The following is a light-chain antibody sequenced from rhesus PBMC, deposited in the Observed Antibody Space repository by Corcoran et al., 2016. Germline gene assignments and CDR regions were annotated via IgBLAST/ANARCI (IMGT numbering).Light chain of an antibody. CDR2: RAS. V-gene: IGKV1S9*01. CDR1: QSLSNY. CDR3: QQGYSYPLT. J-gene: IGKJ4*01. Sequence: DIQMTQSPSSLSASVGDRVTITCQASQSLSNYLNWYQQKTGKILKLLHYRASRLQSGIPSRFSGSGSGTDFTLTISSLQPEDFATYYCQQGYSYPLTFGGGTKVELK.